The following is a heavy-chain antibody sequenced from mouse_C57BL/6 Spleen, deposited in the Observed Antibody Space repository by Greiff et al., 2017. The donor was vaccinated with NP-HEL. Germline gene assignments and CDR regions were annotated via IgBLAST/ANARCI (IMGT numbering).Heavy chain of an antibody. CDR2: IHPNSGST. D-gene: IGHD1-1*01. CDR1: GYTFTSYW. CDR3: ARGDYSWFAY. Sequence: QVHVKQSGAELVKPGASVKLSCKASGYTFTSYWMHWVKQRPGQGLEWIGMIHPNSGSTNYNEKFKSKATLTVDKSSSTAYMQLSSLTSEDSAVYYCARGDYSWFAYWGQGTLVTVSA. V-gene: IGHV1-64*01. J-gene: IGHJ3*01.